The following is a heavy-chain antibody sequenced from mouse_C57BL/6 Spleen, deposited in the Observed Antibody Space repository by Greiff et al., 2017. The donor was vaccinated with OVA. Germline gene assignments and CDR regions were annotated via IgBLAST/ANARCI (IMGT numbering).Heavy chain of an antibody. CDR1: GYSFTSYY. CDR2: IYPGSGNT. J-gene: IGHJ2*01. D-gene: IGHD1-1*01. CDR3: ARNDYGYFDY. V-gene: IGHV1-66*01. Sequence: QVQLQQSGPELVKPGASVKISCKASGYSFTSYYIHWVKQRPGQGLEWIGWIYPGSGNTKYNEKFKGKATLTADTSSSTAYMQLSSLTSEDSAVYYCARNDYGYFDYWGQGTTLTVSS.